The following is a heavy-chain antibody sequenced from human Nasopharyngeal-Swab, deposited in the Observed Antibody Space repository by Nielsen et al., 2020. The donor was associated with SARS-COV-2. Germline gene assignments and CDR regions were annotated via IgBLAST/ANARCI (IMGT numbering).Heavy chain of an antibody. CDR3: ARGLSGIVPAPILGLGPYYYYYYMDV. CDR2: INHSGST. D-gene: IGHD2-2*01. Sequence: RQAPGKGPAWIAEINHSGSTNYNPSLKSRVTLSVDTSMNQVSLEVSSVTAADTAVYYCARGLSGIVPAPILGLGPYYYYYYMDVWGKGTTVTVSS. J-gene: IGHJ6*03. V-gene: IGHV4-34*01.